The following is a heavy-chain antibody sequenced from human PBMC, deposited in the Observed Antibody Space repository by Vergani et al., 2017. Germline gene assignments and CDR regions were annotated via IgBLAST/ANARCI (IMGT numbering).Heavy chain of an antibody. Sequence: QVQLQESGPGLVKPSQTLSLTCSVSGDSISSGVYYWNWIRQHPGKGLEWIGYIYSTGLTHHNPSLRRRINMSVDTSKNQFSLKLNSVTAADTAMYYCARMGGYDEGDAFRIGYFDSWGPGILVTVSS. D-gene: IGHD3-22*01. CDR2: IYSTGLT. CDR1: GDSISSGVYY. J-gene: IGHJ4*02. V-gene: IGHV4-31*03. CDR3: ARMGGYDEGDAFRIGYFDS.